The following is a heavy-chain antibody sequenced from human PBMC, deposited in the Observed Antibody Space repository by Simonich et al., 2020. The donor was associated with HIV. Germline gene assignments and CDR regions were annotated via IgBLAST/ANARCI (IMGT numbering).Heavy chain of an antibody. Sequence: EVHLVVSGGGLVQPGRSLRLSCTASGFTFGDYAMSWVRQAPGKGLDWVGFIRTKPDGGITEYAASVKGRFVISRDDSKSISYLQMNSLKTEDTAVYYCTKGSSSEYWGQGTLVTVSS. CDR1: GFTFGDYA. CDR3: TKGSSSEY. V-gene: IGHV3-49*04. D-gene: IGHD2-2*01. J-gene: IGHJ4*02. CDR2: IRTKPDGGIT.